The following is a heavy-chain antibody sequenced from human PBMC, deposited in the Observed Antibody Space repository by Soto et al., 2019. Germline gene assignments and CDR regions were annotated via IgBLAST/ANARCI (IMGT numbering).Heavy chain of an antibody. V-gene: IGHV3-33*01. CDR2: IWYDGSNK. D-gene: IGHD3-10*01. CDR1: GFTFSSYG. CDR3: ARDISMVRGQNWFDP. J-gene: IGHJ5*02. Sequence: GGSLRLSCAASGFTFSSYGMHWVRQAPGKGLEWVAVIWYDGSNKYYADSVKGRFTISRDNSKNTLYLQMNSLRAEDTAVYYCARDISMVRGQNWFDPWGQGTLVTVSS.